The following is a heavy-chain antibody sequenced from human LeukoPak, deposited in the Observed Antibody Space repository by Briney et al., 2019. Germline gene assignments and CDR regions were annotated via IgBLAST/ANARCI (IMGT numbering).Heavy chain of an antibody. V-gene: IGHV1-18*01. CDR3: ARVTVVVPALLNFALFDY. J-gene: IGHJ4*02. CDR2: ISAYNGNT. Sequence: ASVKVSCKASGYTFTSYGISWVRQAPGQGLEWMGWISAYNGNTNYAQKLQGRVTMTTDTSTSTAYMELRSLRSDDTAVYYCARVTVVVPALLNFALFDYWGQGTLVTVSS. D-gene: IGHD2-2*01. CDR1: GYTFTSYG.